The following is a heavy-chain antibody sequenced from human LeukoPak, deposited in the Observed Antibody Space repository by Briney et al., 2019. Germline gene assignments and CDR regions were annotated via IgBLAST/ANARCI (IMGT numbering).Heavy chain of an antibody. V-gene: IGHV3-23*01. Sequence: PGGSLRLTCAASGFTFSSYAMSWVRQAPGKGLEWVSAISGSGGSTYYADSVKGRFTISRDNSKNTLYLQMNSLRAEDTAVYYCAKDSMVQGGYYFDYWGQGTLVTVSS. D-gene: IGHD3-10*01. CDR1: GFTFSSYA. CDR2: ISGSGGST. CDR3: AKDSMVQGGYYFDY. J-gene: IGHJ4*02.